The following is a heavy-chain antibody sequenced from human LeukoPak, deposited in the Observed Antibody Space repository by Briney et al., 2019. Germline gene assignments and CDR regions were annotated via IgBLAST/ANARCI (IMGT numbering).Heavy chain of an antibody. CDR1: GFTFSSYA. CDR3: AKDPYYDSSGYSRSGVIVLAYFDY. J-gene: IGHJ4*02. Sequence: GGSLRLSCAASGFTFSSYAMSWVRQAPGKGLEWVSAISGSGGSTYYADSVKGRFTISRDNSKKTLDLQMNSLRAEDTAVYYCAKDPYYDSSGYSRSGVIVLAYFDYWGQGTLVTVSS. D-gene: IGHD3-22*01. V-gene: IGHV3-23*01. CDR2: ISGSGGST.